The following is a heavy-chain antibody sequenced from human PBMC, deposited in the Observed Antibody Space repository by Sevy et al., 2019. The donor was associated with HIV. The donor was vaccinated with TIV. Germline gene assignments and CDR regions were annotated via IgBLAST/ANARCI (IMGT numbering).Heavy chain of an antibody. D-gene: IGHD6-19*01. CDR1: GFTFSNAW. CDR3: TTGLVAGPGVAFDI. V-gene: IGHV3-15*01. CDR2: IKSKTDGGTT. J-gene: IGHJ3*02. Sequence: GGSLRLSCAASGFTFSNAWMSWVRQAPGKGLEWVGRIKSKTDGGTTDYAAPVKGRFTISRDDSKNTLYLQMNSLKTEDTAVYYCTTGLVAGPGVAFDIWGQGTMVTVSS.